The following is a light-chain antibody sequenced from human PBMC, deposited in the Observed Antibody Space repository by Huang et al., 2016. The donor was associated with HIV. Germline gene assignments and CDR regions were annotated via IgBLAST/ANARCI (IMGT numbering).Light chain of an antibody. V-gene: IGKV3-20*01. J-gene: IGKJ1*01. CDR2: GVS. Sequence: EIALTQSPGTLSLSPGERATLSCRASQSVSSGYLAWYQKRPGQAHRLLIFGVSTRATGIPDRVSGSGSGTDFTLTISRLEPEDFAVYYCQQYDSSPGTFGQGTKVEIK. CDR3: QQYDSSPGT. CDR1: QSVSSGY.